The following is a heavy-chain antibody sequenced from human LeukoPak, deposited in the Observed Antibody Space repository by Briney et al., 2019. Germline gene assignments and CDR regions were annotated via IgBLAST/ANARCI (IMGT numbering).Heavy chain of an antibody. D-gene: IGHD3-3*01. Sequence: GGSLRLSCAASGFTVSSNYMSWVRQAPGKGPEGVSVIYSGGSTYYADSVKGRFTISRDNAKNSLYLQMNSLRAEDTAVYYCAREFITIFGGGFDPWGQGTLVTLSS. J-gene: IGHJ5*02. V-gene: IGHV3-66*01. CDR1: GFTVSSNY. CDR2: IYSGGST. CDR3: AREFITIFGGGFDP.